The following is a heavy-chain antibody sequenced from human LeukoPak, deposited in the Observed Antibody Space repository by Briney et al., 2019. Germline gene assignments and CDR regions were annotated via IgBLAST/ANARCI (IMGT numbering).Heavy chain of an antibody. D-gene: IGHD6-13*01. J-gene: IGHJ5*02. V-gene: IGHV3-23*01. Sequence: GGSLRLSCAASGFTFSNYAMSWVRQAPGKGLEWVSAISGSGVSTYYADSLKGRFTISRDNSKNTLYLQMNSLRAEDTAVYYCARGLLAAAGAWGQGTLVTVSS. CDR2: ISGSGVST. CDR1: GFTFSNYA. CDR3: ARGLLAAAGA.